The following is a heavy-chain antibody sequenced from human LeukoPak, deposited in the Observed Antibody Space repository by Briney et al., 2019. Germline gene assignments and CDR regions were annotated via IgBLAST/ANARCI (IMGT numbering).Heavy chain of an antibody. CDR1: GFTFSSYS. D-gene: IGHD3-22*01. J-gene: IGHJ4*02. CDR3: AGDLNYYDSSGYYPHPDY. Sequence: GGSLRLSCAASGFTFSSYSMNWVRQAPGKGLEWVSAISGSGGSTYYADSVKGRFTISRDNSKNTLYLQMNSLRAEDTAVYYCAGDLNYYDSSGYYPHPDYWGQGTLVTVSS. V-gene: IGHV3-23*01. CDR2: ISGSGGST.